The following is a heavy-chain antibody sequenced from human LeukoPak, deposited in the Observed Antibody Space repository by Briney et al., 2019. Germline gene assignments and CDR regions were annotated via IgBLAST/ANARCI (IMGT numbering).Heavy chain of an antibody. Sequence: ASVNVSCKASGYTFTSYGISWVRQAPGQGLECMGIIYPDDSDTTYSPSFQGQVTISADKSIRTAYLQWSSLKASDTAMYYCARQRWLVDPIDYWGQGTLVTVAS. D-gene: IGHD6-19*01. J-gene: IGHJ4*02. CDR3: ARQRWLVDPIDY. CDR1: GYTFTSYG. CDR2: IYPDDSDT. V-gene: IGHV5-51*01.